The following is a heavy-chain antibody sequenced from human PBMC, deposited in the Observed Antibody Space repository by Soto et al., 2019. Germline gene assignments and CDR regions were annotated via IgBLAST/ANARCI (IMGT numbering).Heavy chain of an antibody. V-gene: IGHV1-69*13. Sequence: SVKVSCKASGGTFSSYAISWVRQAPGQGLEWMGGIIPIFGTANYAQKFQGRVTITADESTSTAYMELSSLRSEDTAVYYCAREAEAGTSWFDPWGQGTLVTVSS. CDR3: AREAEAGTSWFDP. D-gene: IGHD6-13*01. J-gene: IGHJ5*02. CDR1: GGTFSSYA. CDR2: IIPIFGTA.